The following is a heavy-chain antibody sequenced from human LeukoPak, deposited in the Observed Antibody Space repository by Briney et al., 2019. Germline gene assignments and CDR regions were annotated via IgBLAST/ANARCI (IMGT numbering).Heavy chain of an antibody. CDR1: GXTFSSYW. CDR3: ARDAGDCGGDCPRWFDP. CDR2: INPDGTST. J-gene: IGHJ5*02. Sequence: GGSLRLSWAASGXTFSSYWMHWVRQTPGKGLVWVSRINPDGTSTNYADSVKGRFTISRDNAKNTVDLQMNSLRGEDTAVYYCARDAGDCGGDCPRWFDPWGQGTLVTVSS. V-gene: IGHV3-74*01. D-gene: IGHD2-21*02.